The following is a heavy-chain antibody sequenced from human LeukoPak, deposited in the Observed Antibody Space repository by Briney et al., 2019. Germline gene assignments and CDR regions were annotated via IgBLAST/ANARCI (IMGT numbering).Heavy chain of an antibody. V-gene: IGHV4-59*01. CDR3: ARDRKTHYYYGMDV. Sequence: YIYYSGSTNYNPSLKSRVTISVDTSKNQFSLKLSSVTAADTAVYYCARDRKTHYYYGMDVWGQGTTVTVSS. J-gene: IGHJ6*02. CDR2: IYYSGST. D-gene: IGHD1-14*01.